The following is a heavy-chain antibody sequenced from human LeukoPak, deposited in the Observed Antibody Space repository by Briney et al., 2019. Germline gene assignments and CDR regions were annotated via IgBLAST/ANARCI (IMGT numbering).Heavy chain of an antibody. J-gene: IGHJ5*02. Sequence: GESLKISCKGSGYIFSNYWIGWVRQMPGKGPEWMGIIYPGDSDTRYSPSFQGQVTISADKSISTAYLQWSSLKASDTAMYYCARGRAKPIYCSSTSCGFDWFDPWGQGTLVTVSS. D-gene: IGHD2-2*01. CDR2: IYPGDSDT. CDR3: ARGRAKPIYCSSTSCGFDWFDP. V-gene: IGHV5-51*01. CDR1: GYIFSNYW.